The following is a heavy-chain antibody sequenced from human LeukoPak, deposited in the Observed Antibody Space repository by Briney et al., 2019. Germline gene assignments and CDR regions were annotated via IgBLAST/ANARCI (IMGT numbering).Heavy chain of an antibody. CDR3: ARDTTAMVLNWFDP. CDR2: ISYDGSNK. CDR1: GFTFSSYA. J-gene: IGHJ5*02. V-gene: IGHV3-30-3*01. D-gene: IGHD5-18*01. Sequence: KPGGSLRLSCAASGFTFSSYAMHWVRQAPGKGLEWVAVISYDGSNKYYADSVKGRFTISRDNSKNTLYLQMNSLRAEDTAVYYCARDTTAMVLNWFDPWGQGTLVTVSS.